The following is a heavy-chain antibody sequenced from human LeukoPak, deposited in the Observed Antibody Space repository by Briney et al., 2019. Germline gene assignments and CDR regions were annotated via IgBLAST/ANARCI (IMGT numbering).Heavy chain of an antibody. D-gene: IGHD2-2*01. V-gene: IGHV4-31*03. Sequence: SETLSLTCTVSGGSISSGGYYWRWIRQHPGKGLEWIGYIYYSGSTYYNPSLKSRVTISVDTSKNQFSLKLSSVTAADTAVYYCARSPRYCSSTSCQTIWFDPWGQGTLVTVSS. CDR1: GGSISSGGYY. CDR2: IYYSGST. J-gene: IGHJ5*02. CDR3: ARSPRYCSSTSCQTIWFDP.